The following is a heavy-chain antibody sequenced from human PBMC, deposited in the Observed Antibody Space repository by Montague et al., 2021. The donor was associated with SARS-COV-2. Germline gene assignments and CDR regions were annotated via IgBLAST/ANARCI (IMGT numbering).Heavy chain of an antibody. Sequence: TLSLTRTVSGGSISSGGYDWSWIRQRPGKGLEWIAYIYYSGSTYYXPSLKSRVSISVDTSKNQFSLKLSSVTAADTAVYYCARARTRFSLIVVVIDTFDIWGQGTMVTVPS. V-gene: IGHV4-31*03. D-gene: IGHD3-22*01. CDR3: ARARTRFSLIVVVIDTFDI. CDR1: GGSISSGGYD. CDR2: IYYSGST. J-gene: IGHJ3*02.